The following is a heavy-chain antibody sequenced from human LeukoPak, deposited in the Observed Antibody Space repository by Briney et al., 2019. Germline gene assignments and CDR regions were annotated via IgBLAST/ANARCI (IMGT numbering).Heavy chain of an antibody. J-gene: IGHJ4*02. Sequence: GGSLRLSCAASGFTFSSYAMHWVRQAPGKGLEWVAVISYDGSNKYYADSVKGRFTISRDNARNSLYLQMNSLRAEDTAVYFCVRVNTYYYDSSPSWGQGTLVIVSS. V-gene: IGHV3-30*04. D-gene: IGHD3-22*01. CDR2: ISYDGSNK. CDR3: VRVNTYYYDSSPS. CDR1: GFTFSSYA.